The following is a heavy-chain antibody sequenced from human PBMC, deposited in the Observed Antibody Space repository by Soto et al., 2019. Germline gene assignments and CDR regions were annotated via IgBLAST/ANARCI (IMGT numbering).Heavy chain of an antibody. CDR2: IYWDEDK. Sequence: QITLKESGPTLVKPTQTLTLTCTFSGVSLSTSGVGVGWIRQPPGKALEWLALIYWDEDKSYSPSLKSRLTITKDTSKNQVVLTMTNMDPVDTATYYCAHIRDLTTFGAWGQGTLVTVSS. V-gene: IGHV2-5*02. J-gene: IGHJ5*02. CDR3: AHIRDLTTFGA. CDR1: GVSLSTSGVG. D-gene: IGHD3-16*01.